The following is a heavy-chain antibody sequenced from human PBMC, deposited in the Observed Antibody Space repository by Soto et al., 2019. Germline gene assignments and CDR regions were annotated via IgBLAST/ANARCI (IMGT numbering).Heavy chain of an antibody. CDR3: ARDRSLSYGSVYYYYGMDV. J-gene: IGHJ6*02. Sequence: TSETLSLTCTVSGGSISSGGYYWSWIRQHPGKGLEWIGYIYYSGSTYYNPSLKSRVTISVDTSKNQFSLKLSSVTAADTAVYYCARDRSLSYGSVYYYYGMDVRGQGTTVTVSS. CDR1: GGSISSGGYY. V-gene: IGHV4-31*03. D-gene: IGHD3-10*01. CDR2: IYYSGST.